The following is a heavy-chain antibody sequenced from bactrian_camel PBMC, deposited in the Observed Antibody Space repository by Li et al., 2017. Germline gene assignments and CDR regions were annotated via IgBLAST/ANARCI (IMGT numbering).Heavy chain of an antibody. CDR1: GSTRNC. Sequence: VQLVESGGGSMQAGGSLRLSCTVSGSTRNCMGWFRQAPGKEREGVATIDGVGSATYGDSVKGRFTISKDNSKNTLYLQMNSLRTEDTATYYCATRVKCDSGIYYRPEGQGTQVTVS. V-gene: IGHV3S67*01. CDR2: IDGVGSA. J-gene: IGHJ4*01. D-gene: IGHD2*01.